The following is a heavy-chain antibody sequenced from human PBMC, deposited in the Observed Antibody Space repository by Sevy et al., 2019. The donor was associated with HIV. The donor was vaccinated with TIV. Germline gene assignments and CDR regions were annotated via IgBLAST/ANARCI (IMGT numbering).Heavy chain of an antibody. J-gene: IGHJ6*02. CDR3: AKGGGSSYGYYYGMDV. D-gene: IGHD3-22*01. CDR1: GFTVSNNY. V-gene: IGHV3-53*01. CDR2: IYSGDST. Sequence: WGSLRLSCAASGFTVSNNYMSWVRQAPGKGLQWVSVIYSGDSTYYADPVKGRFTISRDNSKNTLYLQMNSPRDEDTAVYYCAKGGGSSYGYYYGMDVWGQGTTVTVSS.